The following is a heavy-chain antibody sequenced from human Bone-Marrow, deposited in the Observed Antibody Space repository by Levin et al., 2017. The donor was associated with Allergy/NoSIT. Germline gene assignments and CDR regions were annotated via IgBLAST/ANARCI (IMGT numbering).Heavy chain of an antibody. V-gene: IGHV3-21*01. J-gene: IGHJ4*02. D-gene: IGHD2-8*01. Sequence: GGSLRLSCSVSGFTFSSFTMTWVRQAPGKGLEWVSSISSTSDYIYYADSVKGRFTISRDNAKNSLYLQMNSLRAEDTAVFYCAREVNGEYLDYWGQGTLVTVSS. CDR3: AREVNGEYLDY. CDR1: GFTFSSFT. CDR2: ISSTSDYI.